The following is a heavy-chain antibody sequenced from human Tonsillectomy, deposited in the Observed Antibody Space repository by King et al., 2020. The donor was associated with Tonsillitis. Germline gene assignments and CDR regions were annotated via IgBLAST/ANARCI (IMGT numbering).Heavy chain of an antibody. CDR3: TRLRDYGDYRFDL. J-gene: IGHJ5*02. CDR1: GFTFSGSA. CDR2: IKGKTQSYAT. V-gene: IGHV3-73*01. D-gene: IGHD4-17*01. Sequence: VQLVESGGGLVQPGGSLKLSCAASGFTFSGSAIHWVRQASGKGLEWVGRIKGKTQSYATEYSASVKGRFTISRDDSDNTAYLQMYSLQSEDTAVYYCTRLRDYGDYRFDLWGQRTLVTVSS.